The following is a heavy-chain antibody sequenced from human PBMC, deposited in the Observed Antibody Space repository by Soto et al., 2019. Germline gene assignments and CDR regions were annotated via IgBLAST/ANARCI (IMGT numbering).Heavy chain of an antibody. V-gene: IGHV1-58*01. D-gene: IGHD3-3*01. CDR3: AADAAPYYDFWSGYGSSGYYYYGMDV. CDR2: IVVGSGNT. J-gene: IGHJ6*02. CDR1: GFTFTSSA. Sequence: ASVKVSCKASGFTFTSSAVQWVRQARGQRLEWIGWIVVGSGNTNHAQKFQERVTITRDMSTSTAYMELSSLRSEDTAVYYCAADAAPYYDFWSGYGSSGYYYYGMDVWGQGTTVTVSS.